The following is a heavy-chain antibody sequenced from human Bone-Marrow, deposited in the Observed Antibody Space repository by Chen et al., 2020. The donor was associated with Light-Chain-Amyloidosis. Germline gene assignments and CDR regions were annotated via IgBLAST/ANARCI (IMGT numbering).Heavy chain of an antibody. D-gene: IGHD1-26*01. J-gene: IGHJ4*02. CDR3: AKVWYASGTYFEN. Sequence: LESGGGLIQPGGSLRLSCAASGFTFNTYALCWVCLAPGKGLELVSAISTGGGSTYYADSVNGRFTISRDNSRNTLYLQMNSLRVEDTAVYYCAKVWYASGTYFENWGQGTLVTVSS. V-gene: IGHV3-23*01. CDR2: ISTGGGST. CDR1: GFTFNTYA.